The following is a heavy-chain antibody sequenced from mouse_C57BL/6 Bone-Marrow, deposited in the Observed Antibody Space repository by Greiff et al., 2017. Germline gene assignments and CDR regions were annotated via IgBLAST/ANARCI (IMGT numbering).Heavy chain of an antibody. V-gene: IGHV1-42*01. Sequence: VQLQQSGPELVKPGASVKISCKASGYSFTGYYMNWVKQSPEKSLEWIGEINHSTGGTTYNQKFKAKATLTVDKSSSTAYMQLKSLTSEDSAVYYCARSRYYGSSYKDYYAMDYWGQGTSVTVSS. J-gene: IGHJ4*01. CDR1: GYSFTGYY. CDR2: INHSTGGT. D-gene: IGHD1-1*01. CDR3: ARSRYYGSSYKDYYAMDY.